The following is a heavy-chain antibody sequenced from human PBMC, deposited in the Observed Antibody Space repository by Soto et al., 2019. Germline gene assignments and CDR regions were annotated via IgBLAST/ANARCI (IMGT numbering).Heavy chain of an antibody. Sequence: QVQLQESGPGLVKPSETLSLTCTVSGGSISSYYWSWIRQPPGKGLECIGYIYYSGSSNYNPSLKSRVTISVDTSKNQFSLKLSSVTAADTAVYYCARVSRDSSGWYWFDPWGQGTLVTVSS. J-gene: IGHJ5*02. V-gene: IGHV4-59*01. CDR1: GGSISSYY. CDR2: IYYSGSS. CDR3: ARVSRDSSGWYWFDP. D-gene: IGHD6-19*01.